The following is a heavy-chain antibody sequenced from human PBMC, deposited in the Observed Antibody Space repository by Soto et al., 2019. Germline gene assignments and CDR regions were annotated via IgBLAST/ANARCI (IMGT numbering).Heavy chain of an antibody. CDR3: ARDTGWGLGY. CDR1: GDSINSNYC. D-gene: IGHD6-19*01. Sequence: QVQLQESGPGLVRPSGTLSLTCAVSGDSINSNYCWTWVRQPPGKGLEWIAEIYYSGGTSYNPSRTSRVTISMDKSKNQLSLNLTSVTAADTAMYYCARDTGWGLGYWGQGTLVTVSS. CDR2: IYYSGGT. J-gene: IGHJ4*02. V-gene: IGHV4-4*02.